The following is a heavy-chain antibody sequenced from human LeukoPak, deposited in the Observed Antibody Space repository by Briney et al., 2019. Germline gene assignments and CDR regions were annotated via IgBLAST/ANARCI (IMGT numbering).Heavy chain of an antibody. CDR3: ARLRRGVVSWQTQNFDY. V-gene: IGHV4-34*01. CDR1: GGSFSGYY. J-gene: IGHJ4*02. D-gene: IGHD3-3*01. CDR2: INHSGST. Sequence: PSETLSLTCAVYGGSFSGYYWSWIRQPPGKGLEWIGEINHSGSTNYNPSLKSRVTISADTSKNQFSLKLSSVTAADTAVYYCARLRRGVVSWQTQNFDYWGQGTLVTVSS.